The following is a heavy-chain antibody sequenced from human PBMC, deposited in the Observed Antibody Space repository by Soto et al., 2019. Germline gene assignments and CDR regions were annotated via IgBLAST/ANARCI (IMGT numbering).Heavy chain of an antibody. CDR2: INPSGGST. Sequence: GASVKVSCKASGYTFTSYYMNWVRQAPGQGLEWMGIINPSGGSTSYAQKFQGRVTMTRDTSTSTVYMELSSLRSEDTAVYYCARVLDTAMGRKGYFDYWGQGTLVTVSS. CDR3: ARVLDTAMGRKGYFDY. D-gene: IGHD5-18*01. V-gene: IGHV1-46*01. CDR1: GYTFTSYY. J-gene: IGHJ4*02.